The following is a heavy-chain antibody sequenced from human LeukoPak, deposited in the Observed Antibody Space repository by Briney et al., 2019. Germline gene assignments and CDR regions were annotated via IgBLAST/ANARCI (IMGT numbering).Heavy chain of an antibody. CDR2: IYTSGST. D-gene: IGHD3-22*01. CDR1: GGSISSYY. J-gene: IGHJ6*03. CDR3: ARDLYYYDISGDYYYYYMDV. Sequence: PSETLSLTCTVSGGSISSYYWSWIRQPAGKGLEWIGRIYTSGSTNYNPSLKSRVTMSVDTSKNQFSLKLSSVTAADTAVYYCARDLYYYDISGDYYYYYMDVWGKGTTVTVSS. V-gene: IGHV4-4*07.